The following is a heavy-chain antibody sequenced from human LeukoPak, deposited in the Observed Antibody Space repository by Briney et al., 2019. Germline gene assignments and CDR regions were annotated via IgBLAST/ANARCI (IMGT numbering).Heavy chain of an antibody. Sequence: GGSLRLSCAASGFTFSSYAMSWVRQAPGKGLEWVSAISGSGGSTYYADSVKGRFTISRDNSKNTLYLQMNSLRAEDTAVYYCARDLGLEVGATGEYYFDYWGQGTLVTVSS. CDR3: ARDLGLEVGATGEYYFDY. D-gene: IGHD1-26*01. CDR2: ISGSGGST. V-gene: IGHV3-23*01. J-gene: IGHJ4*02. CDR1: GFTFSSYA.